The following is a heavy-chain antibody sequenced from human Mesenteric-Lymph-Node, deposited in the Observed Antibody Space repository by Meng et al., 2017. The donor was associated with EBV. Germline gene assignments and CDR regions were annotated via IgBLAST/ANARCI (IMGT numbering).Heavy chain of an antibody. CDR3: ATDRWEREGWFDR. D-gene: IGHD1-26*01. CDR2: INTAGSTT. J-gene: IGHJ5*02. Sequence: VQLGEAGGCLVQPGGSLRLSCAASGFTFSYYWMHWVRQAPGKGLVWVSRINTAGSTTNYADSVQGRFTISRDNAKGTLYLQMNSLRVEDTAVYYCATDRWEREGWFDRWGQGTLVTVSS. CDR1: GFTFSYYW. V-gene: IGHV3-74*01.